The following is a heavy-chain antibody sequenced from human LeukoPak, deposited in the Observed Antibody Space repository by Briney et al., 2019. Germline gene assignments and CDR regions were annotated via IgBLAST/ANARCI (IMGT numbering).Heavy chain of an antibody. CDR3: AKQGTRDAFDI. CDR2: IWYDGSNK. Sequence: PGRSLRLSCAASGFTFSSYGMHWVRQAPGKGLEWVAVIWYDGSNKYYADSVKGRFTISRDNSKNTLYLQMNSLRAEDTAVYYCAKQGTRDAFDIWGQGTMVTVSS. V-gene: IGHV3-33*06. J-gene: IGHJ3*02. CDR1: GFTFSSYG.